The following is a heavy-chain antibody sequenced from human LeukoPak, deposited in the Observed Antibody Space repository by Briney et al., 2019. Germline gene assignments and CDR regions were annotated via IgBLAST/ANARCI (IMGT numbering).Heavy chain of an antibody. V-gene: IGHV1-8*01. J-gene: IGHJ4*02. D-gene: IGHD1-1*01. CDR3: ARLMAPIGKRSTPFDY. CDR2: MNPNSGNT. Sequence: ASVKVSCKASGYTFTSYDINWVRQATGQGLEWMGWMNPNSGNTGYAQKFQGRVTMTRDTSISTAYMELSRLRSDDTAVYYCARLMAPIGKRSTPFDYWGQGTLVTVSS. CDR1: GYTFTSYD.